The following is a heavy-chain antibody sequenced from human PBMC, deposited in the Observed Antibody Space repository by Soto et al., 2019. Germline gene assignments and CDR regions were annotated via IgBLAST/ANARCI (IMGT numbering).Heavy chain of an antibody. CDR2: INPNSGST. Sequence: QVQLVQSGAEVRKPGASVKVSCKASGYKFTGDHLHWVRQTPGLGLEWMGRINPNSGSTNYAQKFQGRVTLTRDTSTPTAYMELSILRSEDTAVYYCARGEVHSSGWNFDFWGQGTLVTVSS. J-gene: IGHJ4*02. V-gene: IGHV1-46*03. CDR3: ARGEVHSSGWNFDF. CDR1: GYKFTGDH. D-gene: IGHD6-19*01.